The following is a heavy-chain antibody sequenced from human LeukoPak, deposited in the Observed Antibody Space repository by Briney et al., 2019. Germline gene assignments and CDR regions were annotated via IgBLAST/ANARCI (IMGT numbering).Heavy chain of an antibody. V-gene: IGHV3-53*01. CDR3: ARGGVHYWNPRY. CDR2: LYTGGTT. CDR1: GFSVSSNY. J-gene: IGHJ4*02. Sequence: GGSLRLSCVASGFSVSSNYMSWVRQAPGKGLEWVSLLYTGGTTYYADSVEGRFTISRDDSKNTIYLQMNSLRAEDTAVYYCARGGVHYWNPRYWGQGTLLTVSS. D-gene: IGHD1-1*01.